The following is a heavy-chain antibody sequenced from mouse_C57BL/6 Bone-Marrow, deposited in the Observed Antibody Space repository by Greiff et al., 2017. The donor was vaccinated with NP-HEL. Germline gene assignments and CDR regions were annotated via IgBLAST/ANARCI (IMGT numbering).Heavy chain of an antibody. CDR2: IYPGDGDT. D-gene: IGHD1-1*02. Sequence: VQLQQSGPELVKPGASVKISCKASGYAFSSSWMNWVKQRPGKGLEWIGRIYPGDGDTNYNGKFKGKATLTADKSSSTAYMQLSSLTSEDSAVYFGARSRWAWFAYWGQGTLVTVSA. CDR1: GYAFSSSW. V-gene: IGHV1-82*01. J-gene: IGHJ3*01. CDR3: ARSRWAWFAY.